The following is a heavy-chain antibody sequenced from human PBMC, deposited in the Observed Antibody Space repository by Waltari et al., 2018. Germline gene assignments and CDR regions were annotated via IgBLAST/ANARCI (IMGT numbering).Heavy chain of an antibody. J-gene: IGHJ4*02. CDR1: GGSISSYY. V-gene: IGHV4-59*01. Sequence: QVQLQASGPGLVKPSEPLSLTCTVSGGSISSYYWSWSRQPPGKGLEWIGYIYYSGRTNYNPSLKSRVTISVDTSKNQFSLKLSSVTAADTAVYYCARGAPGNKFDYWGQGTLVTVSS. CDR3: ARGAPGNKFDY. CDR2: IYYSGRT.